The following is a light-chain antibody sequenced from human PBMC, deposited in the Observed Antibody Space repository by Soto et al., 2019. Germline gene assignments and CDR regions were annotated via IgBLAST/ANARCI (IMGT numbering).Light chain of an antibody. CDR2: GAS. Sequence: EVVLTQSAVTLSLSPVERATLSCSASQSVSSSYLAWYQQKPGQAPRLLIYGASSRATGIPDRFSGSGSGTDFTLTISRLEPEDFAVYYCQQYGSSRGITFGQGTRLEIK. J-gene: IGKJ5*01. V-gene: IGKV3-20*01. CDR1: QSVSSSY. CDR3: QQYGSSRGIT.